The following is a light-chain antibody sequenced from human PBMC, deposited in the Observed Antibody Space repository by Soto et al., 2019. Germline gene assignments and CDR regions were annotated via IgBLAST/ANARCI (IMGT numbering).Light chain of an antibody. Sequence: QSVLTQPPSASGTPRQRVTISCSGSSSNIGSNTVNWYQQLPGTAPKLLIYSNNQRPSGVPDRFSGSKSGTSASLAISGLQSEDEAEYYCASWDDSLNGPYVVFGGGTKLTVL. CDR1: SSNIGSNT. CDR2: SNN. V-gene: IGLV1-44*01. J-gene: IGLJ2*01. CDR3: ASWDDSLNGPYVV.